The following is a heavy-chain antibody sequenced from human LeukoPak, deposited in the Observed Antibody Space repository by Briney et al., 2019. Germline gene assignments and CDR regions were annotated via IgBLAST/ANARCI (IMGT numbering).Heavy chain of an antibody. CDR3: AKGSVAED. CDR2: ISGSGGST. J-gene: IGHJ4*02. D-gene: IGHD6-19*01. CDR1: GGTFISYA. Sequence: ASVKVSCKASGGTFISYAMSWVRQAPGKGLEWVSAISGSGGSTYYADSVKGRFTISRDNSKNTLYLQMNSLRAEDTAVYYCAKGSVAEDWGQGTLVTVSS. V-gene: IGHV3-23*01.